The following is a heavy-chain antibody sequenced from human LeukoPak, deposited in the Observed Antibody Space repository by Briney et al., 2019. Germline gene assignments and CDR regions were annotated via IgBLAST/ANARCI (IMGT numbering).Heavy chain of an antibody. Sequence: GESLQISCQGSGYSFISYWIAWVRQMPGKGLEWMGIIYPDDSDTKYSPSFQGQVTISADKSTNTAYLQWSSLKASDTAMYYCARERGYCSSTSCQNWFDPWGQGTLVTVSS. V-gene: IGHV5-51*01. J-gene: IGHJ5*02. D-gene: IGHD2-2*01. CDR3: ARERGYCSSTSCQNWFDP. CDR2: IYPDDSDT. CDR1: GYSFISYW.